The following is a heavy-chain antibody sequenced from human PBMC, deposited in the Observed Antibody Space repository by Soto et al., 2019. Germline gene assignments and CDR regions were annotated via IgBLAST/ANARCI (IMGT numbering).Heavy chain of an antibody. V-gene: IGHV3-30*03. Sequence: QVQLVESGGGVVQPGRSLRLSCAASGFTFSSYGMHWVRQAPGKGLEWVAVISYDGSNKYYADSVKGRFTISRDNSKNTLYLQMNSLRAEDTAVYYCATRLVRGVINWGQGTLVTVSS. CDR3: ATRLVRGVIN. CDR1: GFTFSSYG. CDR2: ISYDGSNK. J-gene: IGHJ4*02. D-gene: IGHD3-10*01.